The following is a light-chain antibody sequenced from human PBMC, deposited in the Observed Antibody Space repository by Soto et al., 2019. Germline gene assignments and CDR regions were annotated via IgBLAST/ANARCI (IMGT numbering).Light chain of an antibody. CDR1: IGGVTSGHY. CDR2: LTS. Sequence: QAVVTQEPSLTVSPGGTVTLTCGSNIGGVTSGHYPYWFQQRPGQAPRTLIYLTSHKHSWTPARFSGSLLGDKAALTLSGAQPEDEADYYCLLSVGGAVVFGGGTKLTVL. V-gene: IGLV7-46*01. CDR3: LLSVGGAVV. J-gene: IGLJ2*01.